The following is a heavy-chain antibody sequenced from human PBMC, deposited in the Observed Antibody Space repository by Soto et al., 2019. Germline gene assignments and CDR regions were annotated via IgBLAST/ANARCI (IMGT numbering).Heavy chain of an antibody. J-gene: IGHJ3*02. Sequence: ASVKVSCKASGYTLTSHGISWVRQAPGQGLEWMGWMNPYNGDTKYSQRLQGRLTIIRDTSASTAYMELSSLRSEDTAIYYCARGNSGAFDIWGQGTMVTVSS. V-gene: IGHV1-18*01. CDR2: MNPYNGDT. CDR3: ARGNSGAFDI. D-gene: IGHD6-19*01. CDR1: GYTLTSHG.